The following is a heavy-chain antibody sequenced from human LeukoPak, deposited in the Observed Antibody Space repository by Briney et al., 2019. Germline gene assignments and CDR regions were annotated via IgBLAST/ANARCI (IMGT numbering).Heavy chain of an antibody. CDR2: IYYSGST. CDR1: GGSIISYY. V-gene: IGHV4-59*01. Sequence: PSETLSLTCTVSGGSIISYYWSWIRQPPGKGLEWIGYIYYSGSTNYNPSLKSRVTISVDTSKNQFSLKLSSVTAADTAVYYCARVSGYDWESFYDYWGQGTLVTVSS. CDR3: ARVSGYDWESFYDY. D-gene: IGHD5-12*01. J-gene: IGHJ4*02.